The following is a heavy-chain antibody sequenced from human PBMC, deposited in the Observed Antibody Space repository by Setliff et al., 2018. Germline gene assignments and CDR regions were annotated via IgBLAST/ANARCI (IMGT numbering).Heavy chain of an antibody. D-gene: IGHD3-10*01. V-gene: IGHV1-69*13. CDR1: GGTFSSYV. CDR3: AGGQPLVRKYYYYMDV. J-gene: IGHJ6*03. Sequence: SVKVSCKASGGTFSSYVISWVREAPGQGLEWMGGIIPMFGTNYAQKFQGRVTITADESTSTAYMELSSLGSEDTAVYYCAGGQPLVRKYYYYMDVWGKGTTITVSS. CDR2: IIPMFGT.